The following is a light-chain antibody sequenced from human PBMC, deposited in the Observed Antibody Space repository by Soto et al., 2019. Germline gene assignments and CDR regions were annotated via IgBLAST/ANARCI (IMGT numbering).Light chain of an antibody. CDR3: QQYGSSPQT. Sequence: EIVLTQSPGTLSLSPGERVTLSCRASQSVSSNSLAWYQQKPGQAPRLLIYGASSRATGIPDRFSGSGSGTDFTLTISRLEPEDFAVYYCQQYGSSPQTFGQGTKVEI. J-gene: IGKJ1*01. CDR1: QSVSSNS. CDR2: GAS. V-gene: IGKV3-20*01.